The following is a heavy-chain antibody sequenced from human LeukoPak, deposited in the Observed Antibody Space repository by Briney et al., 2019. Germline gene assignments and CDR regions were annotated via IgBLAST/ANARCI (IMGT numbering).Heavy chain of an antibody. J-gene: IGHJ4*02. Sequence: PGRSLRLSCAASGLTLSSYGMRWVRQAPGKGLEWVAVISYDGSNKYYADSVKGRFTISRDNSKNTLYLQMNSLRAEDTAVYYCAKDRVATIMIDYWGQGTLVTVSS. D-gene: IGHD5-12*01. V-gene: IGHV3-30*18. CDR2: ISYDGSNK. CDR3: AKDRVATIMIDY. CDR1: GLTLSSYG.